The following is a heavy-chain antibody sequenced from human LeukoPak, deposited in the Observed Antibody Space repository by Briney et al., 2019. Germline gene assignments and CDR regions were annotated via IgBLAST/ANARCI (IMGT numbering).Heavy chain of an antibody. Sequence: GGSLRLSCAASGFTFSSYAMNWVRQAPGKGLEWVSALSGSGANTYYADSVKGRFTISRDNSKNTLYLQMNSLRAEDTAVYYCARWASYYDSSGYYGWGQGTLVTVSS. CDR3: ARWASYYDSSGYYG. J-gene: IGHJ4*02. CDR2: LSGSGANT. D-gene: IGHD3-22*01. V-gene: IGHV3-23*01. CDR1: GFTFSSYA.